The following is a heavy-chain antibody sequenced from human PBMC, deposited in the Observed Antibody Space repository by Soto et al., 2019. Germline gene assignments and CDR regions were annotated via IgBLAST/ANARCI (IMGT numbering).Heavy chain of an antibody. J-gene: IGHJ6*03. CDR3: ARGHYSGCYYYHMDV. D-gene: IGHD1-26*01. V-gene: IGHV1-3*01. CDR1: GYTFTSYA. Sequence: QVQLVQSGAEVKKPGASVKVSCMASGYTFTSYAVHWVRQAPGQRLEWMGWINAGNGNTRYPQKFQGRVTITRDTSASTAYMELSSLRSEDTAVYYCARGHYSGCYYYHMDVWGKGTTVTVSS. CDR2: INAGNGNT.